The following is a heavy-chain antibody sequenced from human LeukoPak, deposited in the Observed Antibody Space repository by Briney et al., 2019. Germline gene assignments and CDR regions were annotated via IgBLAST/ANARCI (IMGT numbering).Heavy chain of an antibody. CDR2: IIPIFGTA. CDR3: ASHLERHPYYFDY. CDR1: GGTFSSYA. D-gene: IGHD1-1*01. Sequence: SVKVSCKASGGTFSSYAISWVRQAPGQGLEWMGGIIPIFGTANYAQKFQGRVAITTDESTSTAYMELSSLRSEDTAVYYCASHLERHPYYFDYWGQGTLVTVSS. V-gene: IGHV1-69*05. J-gene: IGHJ4*02.